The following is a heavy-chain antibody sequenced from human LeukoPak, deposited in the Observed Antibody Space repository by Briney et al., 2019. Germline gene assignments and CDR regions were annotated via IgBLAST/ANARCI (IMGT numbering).Heavy chain of an antibody. D-gene: IGHD1-26*01. CDR2: ISSSYSTT. J-gene: IGHJ3*02. CDR1: GFTFSSYS. CDR3: ARILSGSGSYGAFDI. Sequence: GGSLRLSCAASGFTFSSYSMNWVRQAPGKGLEWVSYISSSYSTTYYADSVKGRFTISRDDAKNSLYLQMNSLRDEDAAVFYCARILSGSGSYGAFDIWGQGTMVTVSS. V-gene: IGHV3-48*02.